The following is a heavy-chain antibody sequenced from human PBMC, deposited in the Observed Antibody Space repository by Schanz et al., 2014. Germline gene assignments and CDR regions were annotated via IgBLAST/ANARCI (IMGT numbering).Heavy chain of an antibody. CDR1: GFTFSTYW. V-gene: IGHV4-59*01. CDR3: ARDVGHYGMDV. CDR2: IYYSGST. J-gene: IGHJ6*02. Sequence: VQLVESGGGLVQPGGSLRLSCAASGFTFSTYWMSWIRQPPGKGLEWIGYIYYSGSTKYNPSLKSRVTISVDTSKNQFSLKLSSVTAADTAVYYCARDVGHYGMDVWGQGTTVTVSS.